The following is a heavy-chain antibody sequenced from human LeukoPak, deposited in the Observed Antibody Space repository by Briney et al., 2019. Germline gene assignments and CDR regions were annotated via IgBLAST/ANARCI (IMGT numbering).Heavy chain of an antibody. D-gene: IGHD5-18*01. CDR3: ARGGFLLSADTAMVPHYDY. J-gene: IGHJ4*02. CDR2: IYYSGTT. CDR1: GGSIRSYY. Sequence: PSETLSLTCTVSGGSIRSYYWSWIRQPPGKTLEWIGHIYYSGTTNYNPSLKSRVTMSLDTSKNQFSLNLSSVTAADTALYYCARGGFLLSADTAMVPHYDYWGQGTLVTVSS. V-gene: IGHV4-59*01.